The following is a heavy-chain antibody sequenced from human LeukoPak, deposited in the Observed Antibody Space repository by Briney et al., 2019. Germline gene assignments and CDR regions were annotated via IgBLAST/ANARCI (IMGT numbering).Heavy chain of an antibody. J-gene: IGHJ4*02. V-gene: IGHV3-72*01. CDR3: VRVSPDGSYSFDY. D-gene: IGHD1-26*01. Sequence: GGSLRLSCAASAFIFRDHYMDWVRQAPGKGLEWVGHIRDKARSYTTEYAASVKGRFSVSRDDLKNSVYLQMNSLKTEDTAVYYCVRVSPDGSYSFDYWGQGTLVTVSS. CDR2: IRDKARSYTT. CDR1: AFIFRDHY.